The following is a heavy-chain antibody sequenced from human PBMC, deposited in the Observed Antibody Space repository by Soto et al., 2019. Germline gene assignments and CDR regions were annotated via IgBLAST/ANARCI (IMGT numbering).Heavy chain of an antibody. CDR2: IYHSGST. CDR3: ASRLQGIMIVVVNSAFDI. V-gene: IGHV4-4*02. D-gene: IGHD3-22*01. Sequence: SETLSLTCAVSGGSISSSNWWSWVRQPPGKGLEWIGEIYHSGSTNYNPSLKSRVTISVDKSKNQFSLKLSSVTAADTAVFYCASRLQGIMIVVVNSAFDIWGQGTMVTVSS. J-gene: IGHJ3*02. CDR1: GGSISSSNW.